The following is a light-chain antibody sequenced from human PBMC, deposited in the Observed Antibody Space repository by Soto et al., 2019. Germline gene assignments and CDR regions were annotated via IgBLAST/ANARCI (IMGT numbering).Light chain of an antibody. V-gene: IGKV3-20*01. CDR2: AAS. CDR1: QSISNTY. Sequence: EIVLTQSPGTLSLSPGETATLSCRASQSISNTYLAWYQQKPRQPPLLLIYAASNRATGIPGRFSGSGSGTDFTLTVNRLEPEDFAVYYCQQYGSSPLTFGEGTKVEI. J-gene: IGKJ4*02. CDR3: QQYGSSPLT.